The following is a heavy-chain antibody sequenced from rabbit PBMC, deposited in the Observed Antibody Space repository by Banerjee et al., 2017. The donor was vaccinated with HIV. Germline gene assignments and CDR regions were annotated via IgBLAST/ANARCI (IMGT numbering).Heavy chain of an antibody. V-gene: IGHV1S40*01. J-gene: IGHJ4*01. CDR1: GFSFNSGA. D-gene: IGHD8-1*01. CDR3: GGGSWHYSLNL. CDR2: INTGYTSTT. Sequence: QSLVESGGDLVKPGASLTLTCTASGFSFNSGAICWVRQAPGKGLEWIGYINTGYTSTTVYASWAKGRFTISKTSSTTVTLQMTSLAAADTATYFCGGGSWHYSLNLWGPGTLVTVS.